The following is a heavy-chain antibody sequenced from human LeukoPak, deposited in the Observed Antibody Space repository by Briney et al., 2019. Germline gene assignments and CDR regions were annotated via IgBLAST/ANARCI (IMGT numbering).Heavy chain of an antibody. J-gene: IGHJ5*02. Sequence: PSETLSLTCTVSGGSISGYYWSWIRQPPGKGLEWVGYIYYTGRTNYNPSLKSRVTISVDTSKNQFSLKLSSVTAADTAVYYCARDWEYEHWFDPWGQGTLVTVSS. CDR1: GGSISGYY. V-gene: IGHV4-59*01. CDR2: IYYTGRT. CDR3: ARDWEYEHWFDP. D-gene: IGHD1-26*01.